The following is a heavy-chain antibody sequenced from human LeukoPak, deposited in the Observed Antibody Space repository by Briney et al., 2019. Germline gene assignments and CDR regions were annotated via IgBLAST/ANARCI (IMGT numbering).Heavy chain of an antibody. J-gene: IGHJ4*02. Sequence: GGSLRLSCAPSGFTFSNYAMSWVRQVPGKGLEWSSEISGSGGTTYYADSVKGRFTISRDNSKNTLYLQMNSLRADDTAVYYCVRGRGDLNDQLVDFWGQGTLVTVSS. D-gene: IGHD1-1*01. CDR3: VRGRGDLNDQLVDF. V-gene: IGHV3-23*01. CDR2: ISGSGGTT. CDR1: GFTFSNYA.